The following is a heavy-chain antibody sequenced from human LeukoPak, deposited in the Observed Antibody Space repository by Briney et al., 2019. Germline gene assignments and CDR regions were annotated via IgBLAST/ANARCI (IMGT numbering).Heavy chain of an antibody. CDR3: ARVIGDYGDYVSDY. CDR2: IYYSGNT. J-gene: IGHJ4*02. Sequence: SETLSLTCTVSGGSISNSSYYWGWIRQPPGKGLDWIGSIYYSGNTYYNPSLMSRVTISVDTSKNQFSLKLSSVTAADTAVYYCARVIGDYGDYVSDYWGQGTLVTVSS. D-gene: IGHD4-17*01. V-gene: IGHV4-39*07. CDR1: GGSISNSSYY.